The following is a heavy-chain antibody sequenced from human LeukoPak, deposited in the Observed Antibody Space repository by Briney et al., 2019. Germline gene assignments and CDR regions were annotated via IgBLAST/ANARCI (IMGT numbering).Heavy chain of an antibody. D-gene: IGHD2-2*03. CDR1: GFTFNNYA. J-gene: IGHJ3*02. Sequence: PGRSLRLSCAASGFTFNNYAMHWVRQAPGKGLEWVAVISFDGSNKDYADSVKGRFSISRDNSKNTLYLQMNSLRAEDTAVYYCARRRAMDRSDAFDIWGQGTMVTVSS. CDR2: ISFDGSNK. V-gene: IGHV3-30-3*01. CDR3: ARRRAMDRSDAFDI.